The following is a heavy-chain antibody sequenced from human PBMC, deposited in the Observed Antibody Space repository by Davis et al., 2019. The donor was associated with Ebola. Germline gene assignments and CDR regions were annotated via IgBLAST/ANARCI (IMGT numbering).Heavy chain of an antibody. CDR1: GFTFSNYA. V-gene: IGHV3-23*01. CDR2: ISGSGATT. CDR3: ARDRLSTGYGMDV. Sequence: GGSLRLSCAASGFTFSNYAMSWVRQAPGKGLEWVSGISGSGATTYYADSVKGRFTISRDNSKNTLYLQMNSLRAEDTAVYYCARDRLSTGYGMDVWGQGTTVTVSS. D-gene: IGHD4-17*01. J-gene: IGHJ6*02.